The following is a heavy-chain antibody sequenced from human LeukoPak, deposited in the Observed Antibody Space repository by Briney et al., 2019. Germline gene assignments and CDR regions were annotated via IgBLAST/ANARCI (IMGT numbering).Heavy chain of an antibody. D-gene: IGHD4-17*01. CDR2: IPYDGSDK. J-gene: IGHJ4*02. CDR1: IFSFSTFG. V-gene: IGHV3-30*02. Sequence: PGGSLRLSCAASIFSFSTFGFHWVREAPGKGLEWVAFIPYDGSDKYYADSVKDRFTVSRDNSKNTLYLHMNSLRVEDTAVYYCAKGLGDYDDFRLGFWGQGTLVTVSS. CDR3: AKGLGDYDDFRLGF.